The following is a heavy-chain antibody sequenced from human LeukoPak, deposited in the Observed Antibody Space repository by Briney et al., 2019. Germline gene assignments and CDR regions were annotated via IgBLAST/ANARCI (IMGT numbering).Heavy chain of an antibody. CDR1: VFTFSSA. Sequence: PGGSLRLSCAAPVFTFSSAMHWVRQPPGKGLEWVAVISFDGSNRYYADSVKGRFTISRDNSRNTLYLQMDSLRPEDTAAYSCARASNPDVDTASSNAFDIWGQGTMVTVSS. J-gene: IGHJ3*02. D-gene: IGHD5-18*01. V-gene: IGHV3-30*04. CDR2: ISFDGSNR. CDR3: ARASNPDVDTASSNAFDI.